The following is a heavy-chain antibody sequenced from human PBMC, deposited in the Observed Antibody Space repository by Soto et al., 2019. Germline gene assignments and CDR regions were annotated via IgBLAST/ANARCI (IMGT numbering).Heavy chain of an antibody. CDR1: GYTFSDFD. Sequence: QAHLEQSGAELKRPGASVKVSCKASGYTFSDFDINWLRQASGQGPEWMGWMNAKSGDTFFPQRFQGKIHMTWDTSLSTAYMEVGILTSDDTAIYYCARGNPFNYAGFDVWGQGTTVAVSS. J-gene: IGHJ6*02. CDR2: MNAKSGDT. V-gene: IGHV1-8*01. D-gene: IGHD3-16*01. CDR3: ARGNPFNYAGFDV.